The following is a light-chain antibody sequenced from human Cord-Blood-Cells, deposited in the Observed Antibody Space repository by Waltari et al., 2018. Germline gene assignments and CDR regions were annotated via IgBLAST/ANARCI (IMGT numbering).Light chain of an antibody. V-gene: IGKV3-20*01. J-gene: IGKJ1*01. CDR2: GAS. CDR3: QQYGSSPWT. CDR1: HSVSSSY. Sequence: EILLTESPGTLSLSPGERATLSCRASHSVSSSYLAWYQPKPGQAPRLLSYGASSGGTGIPDRFSGSGSETEFTLTISRLEPKDFAVYYCQQYGSSPWTFVQGTKVEIK.